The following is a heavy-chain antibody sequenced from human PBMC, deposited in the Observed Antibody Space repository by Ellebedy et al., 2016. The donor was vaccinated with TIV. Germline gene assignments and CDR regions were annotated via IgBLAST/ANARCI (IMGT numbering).Heavy chain of an antibody. Sequence: GESLKISCAASGFTFSSYAMSWVRQAPGKGLEWVSGISGSAVSTAYADSVKGRFTISRDNSKNTLYLQMNSLRAEDTAVYYCASSRYHYYLGNTIFFYWGQGTLVTVSS. V-gene: IGHV3-23*01. CDR3: ASSRYHYYLGNTIFFY. CDR1: GFTFSSYA. D-gene: IGHD3-10*01. CDR2: ISGSAVST. J-gene: IGHJ4*02.